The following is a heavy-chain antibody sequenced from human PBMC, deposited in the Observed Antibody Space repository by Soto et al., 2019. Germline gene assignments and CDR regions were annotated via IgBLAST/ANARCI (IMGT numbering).Heavy chain of an antibody. CDR3: ARDGGRHSGGIDY. D-gene: IGHD1-26*01. Sequence: SVKVSCKASGGTFSSYSINWVRQAPGQGLEWMGEIIPIFGTANYAQKFQGRVTITADESTSTAYMELSSLRSEDTAVYYCARDGGRHSGGIDYWGQGTLVTVS. V-gene: IGHV1-69*13. CDR1: GGTFSSYS. J-gene: IGHJ4*02. CDR2: IIPIFGTA.